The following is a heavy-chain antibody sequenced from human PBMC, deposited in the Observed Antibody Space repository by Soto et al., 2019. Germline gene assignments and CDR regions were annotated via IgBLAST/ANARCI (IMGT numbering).Heavy chain of an antibody. CDR1: GFTFSSYW. CDR3: ARDLSSSWYHVA. D-gene: IGHD6-13*01. V-gene: IGHV3-7*04. Sequence: EVQLVESGGGLVQPGGSLRLSCAASGFTFSSYWMSWVRQAPGKGLEGVANIKQDGSEKYYVDSVKGRLTISRDNAKNSMYMQTTCLPGEDTAVYYCARDLSSSWYHVAWGQGTLVTVSS. J-gene: IGHJ5*02. CDR2: IKQDGSEK.